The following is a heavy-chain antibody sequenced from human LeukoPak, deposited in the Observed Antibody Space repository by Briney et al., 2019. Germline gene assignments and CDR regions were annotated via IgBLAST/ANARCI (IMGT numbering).Heavy chain of an antibody. V-gene: IGHV3-23*01. Sequence: AGGSLRLSCAASGFTFNSYAMSWVRQAPGKGLEWVSAISGSGGSTYYADSVKGRFTISRDNSKNTLYLQMNSLRAEDTAVYYCAKASAMIVVVSKHFDYWGQGTLVTVSS. CDR1: GFTFNSYA. J-gene: IGHJ4*02. CDR2: ISGSGGST. D-gene: IGHD3-22*01. CDR3: AKASAMIVVVSKHFDY.